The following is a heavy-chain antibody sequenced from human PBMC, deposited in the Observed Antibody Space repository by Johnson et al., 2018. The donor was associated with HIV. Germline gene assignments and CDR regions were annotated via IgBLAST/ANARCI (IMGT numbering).Heavy chain of an antibody. Sequence: MQLVESGGGVVQPGRSLRLSCAASGFTFSSYAMHWVRQAPGKGLEWVAVISYDGSNKYYADSVKGRFTISRDNSKNTLYLQMNSLRAEDTAVYNCAREGQEFNVAFNIWGQWTMVTVSS. D-gene: IGHD3-10*01. CDR2: ISYDGSNK. CDR1: GFTFSSYA. J-gene: IGHJ3*02. CDR3: AREGQEFNVAFNI. V-gene: IGHV3-30*04.